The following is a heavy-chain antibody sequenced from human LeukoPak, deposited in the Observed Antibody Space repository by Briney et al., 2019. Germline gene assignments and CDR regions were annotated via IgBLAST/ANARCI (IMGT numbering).Heavy chain of an antibody. CDR3: ASGSGSEYYYYGMDV. V-gene: IGHV3-9*01. D-gene: IGHD3-10*01. J-gene: IGHJ6*02. CDR2: ISWNSGSI. CDR1: GFIFNSYA. Sequence: GGSLRLSCAASGFIFNSYAMHWVRQAPGKGLEWVSGISWNSGSIGYADSVKGRFTISRDNAKNSLYLQMNSLRAEDTALYYCASGSGSEYYYYGMDVWGQGTTVTVSS.